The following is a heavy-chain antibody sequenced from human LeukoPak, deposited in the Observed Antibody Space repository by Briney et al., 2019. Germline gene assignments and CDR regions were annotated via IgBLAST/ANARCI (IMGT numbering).Heavy chain of an antibody. CDR2: IKSKTDGGTT. J-gene: IGHJ4*02. V-gene: IGHV3-15*01. CDR3: TPHSSGWTNDY. Sequence: NAGGSLRLSCAASGFTFSNAWMSWARQAPGKGLEWVGRIKSKTDGGTTDYAAPVKGRFTISRDDSKNTLYLQMNSLKTEDTAVYYCTPHSSGWTNDYWGQGTLVPVSS. CDR1: GFTFSNAW. D-gene: IGHD6-19*01.